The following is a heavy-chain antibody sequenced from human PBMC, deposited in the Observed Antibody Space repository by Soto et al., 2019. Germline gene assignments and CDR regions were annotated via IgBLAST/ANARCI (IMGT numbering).Heavy chain of an antibody. V-gene: IGHV3-21*01. D-gene: IGHD3-10*01. CDR1: GFTFSSYS. Sequence: EVQLVESGGGLVKPGGSLRLSCAVSGFTFSSYSMNWVRQAPGKGLEWVSSISSSSSHTYYADSVKGRFTISRDNAKNSLYLQMNVLGAEDTAVYYCARDRDYYGSGSSDYWGQGTLVTVSS. CDR3: ARDRDYYGSGSSDY. J-gene: IGHJ4*02. CDR2: ISSSSSHT.